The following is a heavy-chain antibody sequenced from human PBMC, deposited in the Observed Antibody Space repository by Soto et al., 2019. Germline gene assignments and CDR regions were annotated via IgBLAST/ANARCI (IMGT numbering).Heavy chain of an antibody. J-gene: IGHJ5*02. D-gene: IGHD3-3*01. CDR3: ARGWVFGVANRNWFDP. V-gene: IGHV3-7*01. Sequence: PGGSLRLSCAASGFTFSSYWMSWVRQAPGKGLEWVANIKQDGSEKYYVDSVKGRFTISRDNAKNSLYLQMNSLRAEDTAVYYCARGWVFGVANRNWFDPWGQGTLVTVSS. CDR2: IKQDGSEK. CDR1: GFTFSSYW.